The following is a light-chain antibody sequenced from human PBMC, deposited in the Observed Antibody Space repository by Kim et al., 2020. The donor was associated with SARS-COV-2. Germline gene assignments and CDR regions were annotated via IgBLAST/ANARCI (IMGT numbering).Light chain of an antibody. J-gene: IGKJ2*01. CDR3: QRYGGPPPYP. V-gene: IGKV3-20*01. Sequence: SPGDRATLSCRASQPISKDFLAWYKQKLGQPPRLLIYDASVRASDVPVRFSGSGSATDFTLTIKSLEPEDFAVYYCQRYGGPPPYPFGQGTKLEI. CDR1: QPISKDF. CDR2: DAS.